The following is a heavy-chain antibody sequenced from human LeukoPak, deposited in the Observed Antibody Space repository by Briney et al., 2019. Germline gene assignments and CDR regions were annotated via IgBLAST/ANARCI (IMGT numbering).Heavy chain of an antibody. CDR1: GFTFSSYT. CDR2: ISSSSSTM. J-gene: IGHJ3*02. D-gene: IGHD3-10*01. CDR3: VRVGYYADDAFDI. V-gene: IGHV3-48*01. Sequence: PGGSLRLSCAASGFTFSSYTMNWVRQAPGKGLEWVSYISSSSSTMYYADSVKGRFTISRDNAKNSLYLQMNSLRAEDTAVYYCVRVGYYADDAFDIWGQGTMVTVSS.